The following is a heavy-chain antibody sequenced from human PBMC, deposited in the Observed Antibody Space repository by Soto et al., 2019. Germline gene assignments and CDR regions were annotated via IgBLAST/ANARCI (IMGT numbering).Heavy chain of an antibody. CDR3: AKNRIYGGYYVEQDYGMDV. CDR1: GFTFRSYG. J-gene: IGHJ6*02. CDR2: TSYDGSNK. Sequence: GGSLRLSCAASGFTFRSYGMHWVRQAPGKGLEWVAVTSYDGSNKYYADSVKGRFTISRDNSKNTLYLQMNSLRAEDTAVYYCAKNRIYGGYYVEQDYGMDVWGQGTTVTVSS. D-gene: IGHD3-16*01. V-gene: IGHV3-30*18.